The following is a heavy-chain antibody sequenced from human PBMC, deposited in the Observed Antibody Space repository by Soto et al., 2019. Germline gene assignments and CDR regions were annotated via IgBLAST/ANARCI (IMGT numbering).Heavy chain of an antibody. CDR2: IYYSGST. J-gene: IGHJ4*02. D-gene: IGHD3-10*01. Sequence: QLQLQESGPGLVKPSETLSLTCTVSGGSISSSSYYWGWIRQPPGKGLEWIGSIYYSGSTFYNSSLKSRVTISVDTSKNQFSLKLSSVTAADTAVYYCARGLKGARRPNYGSGRGYFDYWGQGILVTVSS. V-gene: IGHV4-39*01. CDR3: ARGLKGARRPNYGSGRGYFDY. CDR1: GGSISSSSYY.